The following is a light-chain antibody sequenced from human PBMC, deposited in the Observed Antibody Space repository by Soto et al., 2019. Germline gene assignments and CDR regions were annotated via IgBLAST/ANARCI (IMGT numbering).Light chain of an antibody. CDR3: LQHNSYPRT. CDR2: AAS. CDR1: QSISIW. V-gene: IGKV1-5*01. J-gene: IGKJ1*01. Sequence: DIQMTQSPSTLSASVGDRLTITFRASQSISIWLAWYQQKPGKAPKRLIYAASTLQSGVPSRFSGSGSGTEFTLTISSLQPEDFATYYCLQHNSYPRTFGQGTKVDIK.